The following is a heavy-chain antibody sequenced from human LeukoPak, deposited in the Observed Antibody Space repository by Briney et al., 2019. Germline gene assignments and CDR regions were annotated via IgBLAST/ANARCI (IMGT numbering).Heavy chain of an antibody. V-gene: IGHV4-39*01. Sequence: SETLSLTCTISAASISSSSHHWGWIRQSPGKGLEWIGSIYYGQTIYYNPSLNSRVTISVVTSKDQFTLQLSSVTAADTAVYYCARSRYSSSSAPFDYWGQGTLVTVSS. CDR1: AASISSSSHH. D-gene: IGHD6-6*01. CDR2: IYYGQTI. J-gene: IGHJ4*02. CDR3: ARSRYSSSSAPFDY.